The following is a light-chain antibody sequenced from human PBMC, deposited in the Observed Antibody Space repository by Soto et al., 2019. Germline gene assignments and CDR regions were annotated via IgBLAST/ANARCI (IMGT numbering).Light chain of an antibody. CDR2: EVN. Sequence: QSALTQPPSASGSPGQSVTISCTGTSNDVGGYVYVSWYQQYPGKAPKLMIYEVNKRASGVPDRFSGSKSGNTASLTVSGLQGEDEADYYCSSYAGTNIDVVFGGGTKLTVL. J-gene: IGLJ2*01. CDR1: SNDVGGYVY. V-gene: IGLV2-8*01. CDR3: SSYAGTNIDVV.